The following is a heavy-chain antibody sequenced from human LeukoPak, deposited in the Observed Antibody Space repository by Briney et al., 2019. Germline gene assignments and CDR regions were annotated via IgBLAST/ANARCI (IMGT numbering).Heavy chain of an antibody. J-gene: IGHJ4*02. Sequence: ASVKVSCKASGYTFTSYGISWVRQAPGQGLEWMGWISAYNGNTSYAQKLQGRVTMTTDTSTSTAYMELRSLRSDDTAVYYCARDGAYYDILTGYHPLDYWGQGTLVTVSS. CDR2: ISAYNGNT. V-gene: IGHV1-18*04. CDR3: ARDGAYYDILTGYHPLDY. CDR1: GYTFTSYG. D-gene: IGHD3-9*01.